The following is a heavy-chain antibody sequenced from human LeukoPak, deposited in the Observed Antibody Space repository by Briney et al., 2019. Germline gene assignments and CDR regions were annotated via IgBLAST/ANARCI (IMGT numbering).Heavy chain of an antibody. D-gene: IGHD3-22*01. Sequence: ETLSLTCAVYDGYYSGYYCNWVRPPPGKGLEWIGQLHPTGSTNYNPSLRSRLTISVDTSKNQCSLKLTSVTAADTAMYFCVRGVDSAKLGYWGQGALVTVSS. CDR2: LHPTGST. J-gene: IGHJ4*02. CDR3: VRGVDSAKLGY. CDR1: DGYYSGYY. V-gene: IGHV4-34*01.